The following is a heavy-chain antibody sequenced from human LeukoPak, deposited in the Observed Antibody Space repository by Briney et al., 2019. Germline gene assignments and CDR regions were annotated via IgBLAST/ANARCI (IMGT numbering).Heavy chain of an antibody. CDR3: ATGRRTAEYFQH. J-gene: IGHJ1*01. CDR2: IIPIFGTA. V-gene: IGHV1-69*13. D-gene: IGHD1-1*01. Sequence: SVKVSCKASGGTFSSYAISWVRQAPGQGLEWMGGIIPIFGTANYAQKFQGRVTITADESTSTAYMELSSLRSEDTAVYYCATGRRTAEYFQHWGQGTLVTVSS. CDR1: GGTFSSYA.